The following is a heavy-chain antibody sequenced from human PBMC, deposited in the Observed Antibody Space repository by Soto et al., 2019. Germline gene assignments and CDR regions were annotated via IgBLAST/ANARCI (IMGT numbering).Heavy chain of an antibody. CDR2: ISSGGSAM. Sequence: GGALRLSCAASGFLFSGYYMNWIRQSPGKGLEWVSYISSGGSAMYYADSVKGRFTNSRDNAKNSLYLQMNSLRAEDTAVYYCARIVGDGYNSHFDYWGQGTLVPV. J-gene: IGHJ4*02. CDR1: GFLFSGYY. V-gene: IGHV3-11*04. D-gene: IGHD5-12*01. CDR3: ARIVGDGYNSHFDY.